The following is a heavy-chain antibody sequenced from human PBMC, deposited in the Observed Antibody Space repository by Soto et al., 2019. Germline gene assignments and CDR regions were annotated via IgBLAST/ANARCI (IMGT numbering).Heavy chain of an antibody. CDR1: GYTLTELS. CDR3: ATATYYYDSSGYYPY. Sequence: GASVKVSCKVSGYTLTELSMHWVRQAPGKGLEWMGGFDPEDGETIYAQKFQGRVTMTEDTSTDTAYMELSSLRSEDTAVYYCATATYYYDSSGYYPYWGQGTLVTVSS. V-gene: IGHV1-24*01. D-gene: IGHD3-22*01. J-gene: IGHJ4*02. CDR2: FDPEDGET.